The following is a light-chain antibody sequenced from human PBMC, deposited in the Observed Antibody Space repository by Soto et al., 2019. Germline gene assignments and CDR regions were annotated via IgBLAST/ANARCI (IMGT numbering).Light chain of an antibody. CDR2: EAS. J-gene: IGKJ4*01. V-gene: IGKV3-20*01. CDR3: QQFGSSLT. CDR1: QSVSSSD. Sequence: EIVLTQSPGTLSLSPGDRATLSCRASQSVSSSDLVWYQHKPGQAPRFLIYEASRRASGIPDRISCSRSGTDFTLTISRLEHEDFEVYYRQQFGSSLTFGGGKKVEI.